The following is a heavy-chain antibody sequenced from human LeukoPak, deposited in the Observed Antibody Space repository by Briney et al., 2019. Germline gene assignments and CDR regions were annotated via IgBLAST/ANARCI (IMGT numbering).Heavy chain of an antibody. CDR2: IYTSGST. Sequence: SQTLSLTCTVSGGSISSYYWSWIRQPAGKGLEWIGRIYTSGSTNYNPSLKSRVTMSVDTSKNQFSLKLSSVTAADTAVYYCVRDHYGSGSYHPYYYMDVWGKGTTVTISS. V-gene: IGHV4-4*07. CDR3: VRDHYGSGSYHPYYYMDV. J-gene: IGHJ6*03. D-gene: IGHD3-10*01. CDR1: GGSISSYY.